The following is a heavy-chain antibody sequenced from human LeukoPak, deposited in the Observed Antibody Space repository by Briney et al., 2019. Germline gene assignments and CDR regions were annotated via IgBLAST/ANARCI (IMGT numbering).Heavy chain of an antibody. CDR1: GGSISSSSYY. CDR3: ARLSSSWSSVASDY. CDR2: MYYSGST. V-gene: IGHV4-39*01. Sequence: SETLSLTCTVSGGSISSSSYYWGWIRQPPGKGLERIGSMYYSGSTYYNPSLKSRVTISVDTSKNQCSLKLSSVTAADTAVYYCARLSSSWSSVASDYWGQGTLVTVSS. D-gene: IGHD6-13*01. J-gene: IGHJ4*02.